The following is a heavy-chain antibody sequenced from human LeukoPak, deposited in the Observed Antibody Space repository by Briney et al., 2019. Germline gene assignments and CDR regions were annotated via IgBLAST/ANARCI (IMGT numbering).Heavy chain of an antibody. CDR3: ARWWLRSGDY. J-gene: IGHJ4*02. D-gene: IGHD5-12*01. CDR1: GFTFSSYW. V-gene: IGHV3-74*01. CDR2: INGDGSSP. Sequence: PGGSLRLSCAASGFTFSSYWMHWVRQAPGKGLVWVSRINGDGSSPIYADSVKGRFTISRDNAKNTLFLQMNSLRAEDTAVYYCARWWLRSGDYWGQGTLVTVSS.